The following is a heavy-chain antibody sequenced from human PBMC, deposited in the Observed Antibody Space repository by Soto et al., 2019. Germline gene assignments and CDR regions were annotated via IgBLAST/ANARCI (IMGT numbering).Heavy chain of an antibody. V-gene: IGHV4-39*01. J-gene: IGHJ4*02. D-gene: IGHD6-19*01. CDR3: ARPLSGWYYFDY. CDR2: TYYSGST. CDR1: GGSISSSSYY. Sequence: SETLSLTCTVSGGSISSSSYYWGWIRQPPGKGLEWIGSTYYSGSTYYNPSLKSRVTISVDTSKNQFSLKLSSVAAADTAVYYCARPLSGWYYFDYWGQGTLVTVSS.